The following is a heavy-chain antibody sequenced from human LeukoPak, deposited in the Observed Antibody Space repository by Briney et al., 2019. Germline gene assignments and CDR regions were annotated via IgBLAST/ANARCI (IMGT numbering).Heavy chain of an antibody. CDR3: ARVRSEYYDSSGYSDDAFDI. J-gene: IGHJ3*02. CDR1: GDSISSGGYY. Sequence: SETLSLTCTVSGDSISSGGYYWSWIRQHPGKGLEWIGYIYYSGSTYYNPSLKSRVTISVDTSKNQFSLKLSSVTAADTAVYYCARVRSEYYDSSGYSDDAFDIWGQGTMVTVSS. V-gene: IGHV4-31*03. CDR2: IYYSGST. D-gene: IGHD3-22*01.